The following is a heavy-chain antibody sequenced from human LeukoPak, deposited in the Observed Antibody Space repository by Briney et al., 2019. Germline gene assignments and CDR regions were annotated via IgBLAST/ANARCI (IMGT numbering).Heavy chain of an antibody. V-gene: IGHV3-53*01. CDR3: ASTTRGGTYYYYMDV. CDR2: IYSGGST. D-gene: IGHD1-1*01. CDR1: GFTVSSNY. J-gene: IGHJ6*03. Sequence: GGSVRLSCAASGFTVSSNYMTWVRQAPGKGLEWVSVIYSGGSTYYADSVKGRFTVSRDNSKNTLYLQMNSLRAEDTAVYYCASTTRGGTYYYYMDVWGKGTTVTISS.